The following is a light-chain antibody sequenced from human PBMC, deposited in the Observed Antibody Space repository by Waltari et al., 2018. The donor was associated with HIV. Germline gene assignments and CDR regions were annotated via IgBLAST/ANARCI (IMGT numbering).Light chain of an antibody. Sequence: QSVLTQPPSVSGAPGQRVTISCTGSSSNLGAGYDVHWYQLLPGTAPKRLRYANIIRPSGVPDRFSGSKSGTAAALAVTGLQAEDEADYYCQSYDTGLSGGVFGGGTKLTVL. J-gene: IGLJ3*02. V-gene: IGLV1-40*01. CDR3: QSYDTGLSGGV. CDR1: SSNLGAGYD. CDR2: ANI.